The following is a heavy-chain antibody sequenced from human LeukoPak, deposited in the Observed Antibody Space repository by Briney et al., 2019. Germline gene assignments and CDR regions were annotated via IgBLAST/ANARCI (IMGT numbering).Heavy chain of an antibody. CDR3: ARAVAGTGYVYNY. Sequence: SETLSLTCTVSGDSISSGGYYWSWIRQHPGKGLEWIGYIYYSGSTNYNPSLKSRVTISVDTSKNQFSLKLSSVTAADTAVYYCARAVAGTGYVYNYWGQGTLVTVSS. CDR1: GDSISSGGYY. CDR2: IYYSGST. D-gene: IGHD6-19*01. V-gene: IGHV4-61*08. J-gene: IGHJ4*02.